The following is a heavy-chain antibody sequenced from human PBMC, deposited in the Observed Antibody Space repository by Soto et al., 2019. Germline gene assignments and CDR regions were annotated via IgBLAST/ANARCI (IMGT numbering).Heavy chain of an antibody. CDR1: GFTFSSYW. CDR2: VKSDEGYT. CDR3: AKASNIIVLPGAKYSY. J-gene: IGHJ4*02. Sequence: GGSLRLSCAASGFTFSSYWMHWVRQAPGKGLVWVARVKSDEGYTAYADSVKGRFTTSRDNSKNTLYLQMNSLRAEDTALYYCAKASNIIVLPGAKYSYWGQGAMVTVSS. V-gene: IGHV3-74*01. D-gene: IGHD2-2*01.